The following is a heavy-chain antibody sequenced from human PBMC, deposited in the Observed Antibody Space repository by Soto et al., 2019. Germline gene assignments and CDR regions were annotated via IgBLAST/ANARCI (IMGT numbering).Heavy chain of an antibody. CDR2: IHLIGSS. CDR1: GDSISSDYYH. CDR3: AREDDGGDSLDV. V-gene: IGHV4-30-4*08. D-gene: IGHD2-21*02. J-gene: IGHJ6*02. Sequence: TSETLSLTCTVSGDSISSDYYHWTWIRQSPGKGLEWIGYIHLIGSSLYNPSLKSRVTISVDTSKNQFSLHLTSVTAADTAVYFCAREDDGGDSLDVWGQGTTVTVSS.